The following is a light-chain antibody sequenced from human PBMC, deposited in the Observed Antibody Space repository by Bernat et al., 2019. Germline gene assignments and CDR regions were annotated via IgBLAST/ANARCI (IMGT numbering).Light chain of an antibody. CDR2: ENN. V-gene: IGLV1-51*02. CDR1: SSNIGINY. Sequence: QSVLTQPPSVSAAPGQKVTISCSGSSSNIGINYVSWYQQLPGTAPKLLISENNNRPSGIPDRFSGSKSGTSATLGITGLQTGDEADYYCGTWDGSLSACVFGGGTKLTVL. J-gene: IGLJ3*02. CDR3: GTWDGSLSACV.